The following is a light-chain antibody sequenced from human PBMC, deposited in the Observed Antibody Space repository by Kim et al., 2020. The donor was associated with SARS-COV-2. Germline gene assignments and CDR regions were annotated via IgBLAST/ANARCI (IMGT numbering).Light chain of an antibody. CDR3: QQFGS. J-gene: IGKJ3*01. CDR1: QSVSSSY. Sequence: LSLSPRESATLSCRASQSVSSSYLAWYQQKPGQAPKLLIYGASSRATGIPDRFSGSGSVTDFTLTISRLEPEDFAVYYCQQFGSFGPGTKVDIK. V-gene: IGKV3-20*01. CDR2: GAS.